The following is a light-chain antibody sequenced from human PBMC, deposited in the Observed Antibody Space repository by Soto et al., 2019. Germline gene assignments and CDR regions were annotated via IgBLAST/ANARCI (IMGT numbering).Light chain of an antibody. CDR1: RGISSN. Sequence: IVMTQSPATLSVSPGERATLSCGASRGISSNLAWYQQKPGQAPRLLIYDASTRATGIPARFSGSGSGTEFTLTISSLQSEDFAVYYCHQYNNWPPRTFGQGTKVDIK. CDR3: HQYNNWPPRT. V-gene: IGKV3-15*01. CDR2: DAS. J-gene: IGKJ1*01.